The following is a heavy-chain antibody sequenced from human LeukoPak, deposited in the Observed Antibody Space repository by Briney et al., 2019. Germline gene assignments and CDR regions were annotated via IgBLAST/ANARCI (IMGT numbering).Heavy chain of an antibody. J-gene: IGHJ4*02. CDR1: GGSISSSSYY. Sequence: SETLSLTCTVSGGSISSSSYYWGWIRQPPGKGLEWVGSIYYSGSTYYNPSLKSRVTISVDTSKNQFSLKLSSVTAAGTAVYYCARPNDILTGGYYSDYWGQGTLVTVSS. CDR2: IYYSGST. V-gene: IGHV4-39*01. CDR3: ARPNDILTGGYYSDY. D-gene: IGHD3-9*01.